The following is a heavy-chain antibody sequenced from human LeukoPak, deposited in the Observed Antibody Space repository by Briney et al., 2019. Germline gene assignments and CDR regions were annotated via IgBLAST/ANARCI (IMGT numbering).Heavy chain of an antibody. V-gene: IGHV1-18*01. J-gene: IGHJ4*02. Sequence: ASVKVSCKASGYTFTSYGISWVRQAPGQGPEWMGWISTYNGNTNYAQKLQGRVTMTTDTSTSTAYMELRSLRSDDTAVYFCARDFGGWLIDYWGQGTLVTVSS. CDR1: GYTFTSYG. D-gene: IGHD6-19*01. CDR3: ARDFGGWLIDY. CDR2: ISTYNGNT.